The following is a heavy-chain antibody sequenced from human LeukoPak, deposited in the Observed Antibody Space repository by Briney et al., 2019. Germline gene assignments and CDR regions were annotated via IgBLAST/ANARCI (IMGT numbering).Heavy chain of an antibody. CDR3: VRGGYDFSSGYYPSR. CDR1: GYTLTTYY. V-gene: IGHV1-46*01. CDR2: INPSVGST. J-gene: IGHJ4*02. Sequence: ASVTVSCKASGYTLTTYYMNWVRQAPGQGFEWMGIINPSVGSTSYAQKFQGRITMTRDMSTSTVYMELSSVRSEDTAVYYCVRGGYDFSSGYYPSRWGQGTLVTVSS. D-gene: IGHD3-3*01.